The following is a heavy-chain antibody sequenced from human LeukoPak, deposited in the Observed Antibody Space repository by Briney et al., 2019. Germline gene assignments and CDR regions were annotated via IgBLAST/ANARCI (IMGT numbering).Heavy chain of an antibody. CDR1: GGTFSSYA. J-gene: IGHJ4*02. Sequence: ASVKVSCKASGGTFSSYAMNWVRQAPGQGLEWMGWINTNTGNPTYAQGFTGRFVFSLDTSVSTAYLQISSLKAEDTAVYYCARERYLIAAAGIDYWGQGTLVTVSS. D-gene: IGHD6-13*01. CDR3: ARERYLIAAAGIDY. CDR2: INTNTGNP. V-gene: IGHV7-4-1*02.